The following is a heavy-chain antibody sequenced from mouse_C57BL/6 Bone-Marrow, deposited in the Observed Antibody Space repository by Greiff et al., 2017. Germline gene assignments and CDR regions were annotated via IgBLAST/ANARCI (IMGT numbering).Heavy chain of an antibody. CDR3: TRVNTTVAPYYFDY. J-gene: IGHJ2*01. CDR1: GYTFTDYE. D-gene: IGHD1-1*01. CDR2: IDPETGGT. Sequence: QVQLKQSGAELVRPGASVTLSCKASGYTFTDYEMHWVKQTPVHGLEWIGAIDPETGGTAYNQKFKGKAILTADKSSSTAYMELRSLTSEDSAVYYCTRVNTTVAPYYFDYWGQGTTLTVSS. V-gene: IGHV1-15*01.